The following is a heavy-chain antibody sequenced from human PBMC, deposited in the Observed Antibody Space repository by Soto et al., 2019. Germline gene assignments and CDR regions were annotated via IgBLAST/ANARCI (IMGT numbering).Heavy chain of an antibody. J-gene: IGHJ4*02. CDR1: GFTFSSYG. V-gene: IGHV3-30*18. D-gene: IGHD3-10*01. CDR3: AKDSGWFGEDPCDY. Sequence: TGGSLRLSCAASGFTFSSYGMHWVRQAPGKGLEWVAVISYDGSNKYYADSVKGRFTISRDNSKNTLYLQMNSLRAEDTAVYYCAKDSGWFGEDPCDYWGQGTLVTVSS. CDR2: ISYDGSNK.